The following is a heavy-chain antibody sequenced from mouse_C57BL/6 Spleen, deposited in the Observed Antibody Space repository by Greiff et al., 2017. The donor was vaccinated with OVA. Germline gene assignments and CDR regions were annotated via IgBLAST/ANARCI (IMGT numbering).Heavy chain of an antibody. Sequence: VQLQQSGPELVKPGASVKISCKASGYAFSSSWMNWVKQRPGKGLEWIGRIYPGDGDTNYNGKFKGKATLTADKSSSTAYMQFSSLTSEDSAVYFCARDWDGFAYWGQGTLVTVSA. CDR1: GYAFSSSW. V-gene: IGHV1-82*01. CDR2: IYPGDGDT. J-gene: IGHJ3*01. CDR3: ARDWDGFAY. D-gene: IGHD4-1*01.